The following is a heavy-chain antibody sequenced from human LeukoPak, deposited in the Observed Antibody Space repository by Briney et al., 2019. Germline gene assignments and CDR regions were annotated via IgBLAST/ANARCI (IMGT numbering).Heavy chain of an antibody. J-gene: IGHJ5*02. V-gene: IGHV1-2*02. CDR3: ARDRYYGSGSYYSFNWFDP. Sequence: ASVKVSCKGSGYTFTSYDINWVRQAAGQGLEWMGWINPNSGDTYNAQKFQGRVTMTRDTSISTAYMELSRLRFDDTAVYYCARDRYYGSGSYYSFNWFDPWGQGTLVTVSS. CDR1: GYTFTSYD. D-gene: IGHD3-10*01. CDR2: INPNSGDT.